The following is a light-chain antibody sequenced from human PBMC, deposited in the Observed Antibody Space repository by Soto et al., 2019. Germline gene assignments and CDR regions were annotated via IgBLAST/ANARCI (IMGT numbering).Light chain of an antibody. Sequence: QSALTQPASVSGSPGQSITISCTGTSSDIGSNNYVSWFQQRPGKAPTLIIYEVSNRPSGVSTHFSGSKSGNKASLTISGLLPEGEAEYYCSSYTTTTRLFGGGTKLTVL. CDR2: EVS. J-gene: IGLJ3*02. CDR3: SSYTTTTRL. CDR1: SSDIGSNNY. V-gene: IGLV2-14*01.